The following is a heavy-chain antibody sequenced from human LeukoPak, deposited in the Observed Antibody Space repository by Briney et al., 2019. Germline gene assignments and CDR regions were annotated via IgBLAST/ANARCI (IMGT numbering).Heavy chain of an antibody. CDR3: ARTYDFGRGPPGDAFDN. CDR1: GFTFTIFG. J-gene: IGHJ3*02. D-gene: IGHD3-3*01. CDR2: IDARSGIT. Sequence: GGSLRLSCAASGFTFTIFGLNWVRQAPGKGPEWVSYIDARSGITYYADSVQGRFTISRDNAKESVFLQMNSLRVDDTAVYYCARTYDFGRGPPGDAFDNWGPGTLVTVSS. V-gene: IGHV3-48*01.